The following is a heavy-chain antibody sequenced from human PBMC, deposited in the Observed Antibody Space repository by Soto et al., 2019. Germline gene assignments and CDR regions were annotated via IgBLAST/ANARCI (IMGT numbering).Heavy chain of an antibody. V-gene: IGHV1-69*02. CDR2: IIPILGIA. Sequence: SVKVSCKASGGTFSSYTISWVRQAPGQGFEWMGRIIPILGIANYAQKFQGRVTITADKSTSTAYMELSSLRSEDTAVYYCARGYCSSISCYTDAFDIRGPGPMLTVSS. J-gene: IGHJ3*02. CDR1: GGTFSSYT. D-gene: IGHD2-2*02. CDR3: ARGYCSSISCYTDAFDI.